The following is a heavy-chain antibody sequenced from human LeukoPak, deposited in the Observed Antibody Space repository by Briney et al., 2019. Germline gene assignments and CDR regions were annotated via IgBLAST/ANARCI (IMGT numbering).Heavy chain of an antibody. D-gene: IGHD2-15*01. Sequence: GGSLRLSCAASGFTFSSYAMSWVRQAPGKGLEWVSAISGSGGSTYYADSVKGRFTISRDNSKNTLYLQMNSLRAEDTAVYYCASLRTVVVVAASNTNFDYWGQGTLVTVSS. V-gene: IGHV3-23*01. CDR2: ISGSGGST. CDR1: GFTFSSYA. J-gene: IGHJ4*02. CDR3: ASLRTVVVVAASNTNFDY.